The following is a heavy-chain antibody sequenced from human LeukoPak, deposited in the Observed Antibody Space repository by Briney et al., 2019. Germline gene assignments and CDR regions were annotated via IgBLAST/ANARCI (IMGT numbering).Heavy chain of an antibody. CDR3: ANGQWLGEGYFQH. CDR2: LSGSGGT. J-gene: IGHJ1*01. Sequence: GGSLRLSCAASGFTFSNYAMSWVRQAPGKGLEWVSTLSGSGGTYYADSVKGRFTISRDNSKSTLYLQMNSLRAEDTAVYYCANGQWLGEGYFQHWGQGTLVTVSS. V-gene: IGHV3-23*01. CDR1: GFTFSNYA. D-gene: IGHD6-19*01.